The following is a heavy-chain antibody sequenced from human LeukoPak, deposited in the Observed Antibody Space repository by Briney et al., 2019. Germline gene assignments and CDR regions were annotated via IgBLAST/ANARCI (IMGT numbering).Heavy chain of an antibody. CDR2: IYYRGST. CDR3: VRHPWRLGSRDYNFDY. Sequence: SETLSLTCIVSGDSRYGYYWSWMRQSPGKRLEWRGHIYYRGSTYYDPSLKSRVTLSIDTSENQFSLKLTSVTAADTAVYFCVRHPWRLGSRDYNFDYWGQGILVTVPS. CDR1: GDSRYGYY. J-gene: IGHJ4*02. D-gene: IGHD3-16*01. V-gene: IGHV4-59*08.